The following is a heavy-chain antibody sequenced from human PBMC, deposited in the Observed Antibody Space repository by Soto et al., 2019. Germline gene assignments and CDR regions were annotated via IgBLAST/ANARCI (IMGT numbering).Heavy chain of an antibody. J-gene: IGHJ4*02. V-gene: IGHV4-34*01. CDR1: GGSFSGYY. CDR3: ARGDDDILTGYYQNDY. CDR2: INHSGST. D-gene: IGHD3-9*01. Sequence: SETLSLTCAVYGGSFSGYYWSWIRQPPGKGLEWIGEINHSGSTNYNPSHKSRVTISVDTSKNQFSLKLSSVTAADTAVYYCARGDDDILTGYYQNDYWGQGTLVTVSS.